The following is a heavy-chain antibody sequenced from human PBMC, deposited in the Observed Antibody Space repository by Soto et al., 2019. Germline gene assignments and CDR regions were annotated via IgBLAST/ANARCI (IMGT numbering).Heavy chain of an antibody. D-gene: IGHD6-6*01. V-gene: IGHV1-3*05. Sequence: QVELVQSGAEETKPGASVKVSCKASGYSFTRYVMHWMRQAPGQRLEWMGWINGGNGNTKYSQKFQGRVTITRDTSASTAYMELSSLRSVDTAVYYCARSNGWYCSSPRGFDPWGQGNLVTVSS. J-gene: IGHJ5*02. CDR3: ARSNGWYCSSPRGFDP. CDR1: GYSFTRYV. CDR2: INGGNGNT.